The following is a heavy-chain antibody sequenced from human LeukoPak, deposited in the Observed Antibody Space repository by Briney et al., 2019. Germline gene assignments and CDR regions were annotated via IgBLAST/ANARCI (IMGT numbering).Heavy chain of an antibody. V-gene: IGHV1-24*01. D-gene: IGHD6-19*01. CDR2: FDPEDGET. J-gene: IGHJ4*02. CDR3: ATRPTYWGIAVAAAGEGVYFDY. Sequence: ASVKVSCKVSGYTLTELSMHWVRQAPGEGLEWMGGFDPEDGETIYAQKFQGRVTMTEDTSTDTAYMELSSLRSEDTAVYYCATRPTYWGIAVAAAGEGVYFDYWGQGTLVTVS. CDR1: GYTLTELS.